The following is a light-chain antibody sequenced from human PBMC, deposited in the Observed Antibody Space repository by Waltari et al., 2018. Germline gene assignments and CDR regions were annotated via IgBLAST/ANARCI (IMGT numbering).Light chain of an antibody. CDR2: WAS. CDR1: QSVLFSSNNKNY. Sequence: DIVMTQSPDSLAVSLGERATINCKSRQSVLFSSNNKNYLAGYQQKPGQPPKLLIYWASTRESGVPDRFSGSGSGTEFTLTISSLQAEDVAVYYCQQYYNTPITFGQGTRLEIK. V-gene: IGKV4-1*01. CDR3: QQYYNTPIT. J-gene: IGKJ5*01.